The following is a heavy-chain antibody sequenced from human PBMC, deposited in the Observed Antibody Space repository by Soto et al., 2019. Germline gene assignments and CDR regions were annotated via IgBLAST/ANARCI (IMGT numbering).Heavy chain of an antibody. CDR1: GGSIRNNY. CDR2: IYYTGTS. V-gene: IGHV4-59*12. CDR3: ARETYGDYVGYFDP. Sequence: PSETLSLTCTVSGGSIRNNYWSWIRQPPGKGLEWVGYIYYTGTSKYNPSLKSRVTISVDSSKNQFSLKLDSVTAADTAVYYCARETYGDYVGYFDPWGQGTLVTVSS. D-gene: IGHD4-17*01. J-gene: IGHJ5*02.